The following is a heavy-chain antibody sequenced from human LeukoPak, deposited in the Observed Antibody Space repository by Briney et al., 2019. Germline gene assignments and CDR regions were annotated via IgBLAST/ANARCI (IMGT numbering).Heavy chain of an antibody. CDR1: GGSISSGGYY. CDR3: ARDLDRGLEEGVPIGGNSNSPHDAFDI. J-gene: IGHJ3*02. D-gene: IGHD4-11*01. CDR2: IYYSGST. Sequence: PSETLSLTCTVSGGSISSGGYYWSWIRQHPGKGLEWIGYIYYSGSTYYNPSLKSRVTISVDTSKNQFSLKLSSVTAADTAVYYCARDLDRGLEEGVPIGGNSNSPHDAFDIWGQGTMVTVSS. V-gene: IGHV4-31*03.